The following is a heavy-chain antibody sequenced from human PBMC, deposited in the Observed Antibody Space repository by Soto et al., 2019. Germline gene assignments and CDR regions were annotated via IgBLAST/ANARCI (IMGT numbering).Heavy chain of an antibody. D-gene: IGHD3-22*01. CDR1: GLTFSSYA. CDR3: AKNSESSAYSSFDY. CDR2: ISGSGIST. Sequence: GGSLRLSCAASGLTFSSYAMSWVRQAPGKGLEWVSGISGSGISTYYADSVKGRFTISRDNSKNTLYLQMNSLRALDTAVYYCAKNSESSAYSSFDYWGQGTLVTVSS. J-gene: IGHJ4*02. V-gene: IGHV3-23*01.